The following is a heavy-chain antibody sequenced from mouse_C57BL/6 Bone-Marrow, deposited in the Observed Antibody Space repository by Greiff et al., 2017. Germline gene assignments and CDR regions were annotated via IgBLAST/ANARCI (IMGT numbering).Heavy chain of an antibody. V-gene: IGHV2-2*01. CDR2: IWSGGST. Sequence: QVQLKQSGPGLVQPSQSLSITCTVSGFSLTSYGVHWVRQSPGHGLEWLGVIWSGGSTDYHAAFISRLGISNDNSKCQVFFKMNSLQADNTAIYYCATYGNQRYFDVWGTGTTVTVSS. CDR3: ATYGNQRYFDV. D-gene: IGHD2-1*01. CDR1: GFSLTSYG. J-gene: IGHJ1*03.